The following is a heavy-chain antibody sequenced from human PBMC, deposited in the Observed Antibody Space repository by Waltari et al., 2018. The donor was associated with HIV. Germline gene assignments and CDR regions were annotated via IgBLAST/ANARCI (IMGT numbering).Heavy chain of an antibody. CDR2: ISSNSGST. J-gene: IGHJ4*02. CDR3: AKDLGNFAND. CDR1: GFTFSSYA. Sequence: EVQLLESGGCLVQPGGSLRLSCAASGFTFSSYAMTWVRQAPGKGLEWVSGISSNSGSTDYADSVKGRLTISRDNSKNILYLQMNSLRAEDTAVYYCAKDLGNFANDWGQGTLVTVTS. V-gene: IGHV3-23*01. D-gene: IGHD1-1*01.